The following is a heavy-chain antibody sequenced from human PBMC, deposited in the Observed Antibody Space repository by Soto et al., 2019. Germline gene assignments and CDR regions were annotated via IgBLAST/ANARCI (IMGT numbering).Heavy chain of an antibody. J-gene: IGHJ4*02. D-gene: IGHD2-8*02. CDR1: GGSISSGGYY. CDR2: IXXDXXX. V-gene: IGHV2-5*08. Sequence: TLSLTCTVSGGSISSGGYYWSWIRQHPQKALXWLXLIXXDXXXXXSXXLKSRLTITKDTSKNQVVLTLANMDPVETATYYCARILTGTGGHFDYWGQGTLVTVSS. CDR3: ARILTGTGGHFDY.